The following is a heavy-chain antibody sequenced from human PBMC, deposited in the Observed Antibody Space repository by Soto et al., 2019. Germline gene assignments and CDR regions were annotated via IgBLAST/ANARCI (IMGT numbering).Heavy chain of an antibody. CDR1: GGPFSGYY. Sequence: SETLSLTCAVYGGPFSGYYWNWIRQSPEKGLEWIGEINHSGSTNYNPSLKNRVTMSVDTSKNQFSLKLSSVTAADTAVYYCARRPDGMDVWGQGTTVTV. CDR2: INHSGST. V-gene: IGHV4-34*01. CDR3: ARRPDGMDV. J-gene: IGHJ6*02.